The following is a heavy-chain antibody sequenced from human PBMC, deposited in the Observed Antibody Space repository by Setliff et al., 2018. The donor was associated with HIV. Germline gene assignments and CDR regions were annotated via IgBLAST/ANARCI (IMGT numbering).Heavy chain of an antibody. CDR2: IKQDGSEK. CDR1: GFIFSSYW. J-gene: IGHJ4*02. CDR3: ARVSSQYTTYTSGWYWGYYFDS. Sequence: PGGSLRLSCAASGFIFSSYWMSWVRQAPGKGLEWVANIKQDGSEKYYVDSLKGRFTISRDNAENSVYLQMNKLRAEDTAIYYCARVSSQYTTYTSGWYWGYYFDSWGQGTLVTVSS. V-gene: IGHV3-7*01. D-gene: IGHD6-19*01.